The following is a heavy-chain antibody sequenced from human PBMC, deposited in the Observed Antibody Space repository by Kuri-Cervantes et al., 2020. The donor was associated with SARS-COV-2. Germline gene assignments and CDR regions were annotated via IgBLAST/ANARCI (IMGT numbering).Heavy chain of an antibody. CDR3: AKDTWIRAYYFDY. J-gene: IGHJ4*02. V-gene: IGHV3-23*01. CDR2: ISGSGGST. Sequence: GESLKISCAASGSTFSSYAMSWVRQAPGKGLEWVSAISGSGGSTYYADSVKGRFTISRDNSKNTLYLQMNSLRAEDTAVYYCAKDTWIRAYYFDYWGQGTLVTVSS. CDR1: GSTFSSYA. D-gene: IGHD5-12*01.